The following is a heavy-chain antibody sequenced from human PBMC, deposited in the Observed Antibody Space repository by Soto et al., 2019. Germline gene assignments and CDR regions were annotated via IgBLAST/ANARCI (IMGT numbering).Heavy chain of an antibody. CDR2: ISAYNGNT. J-gene: IGHJ3*02. Sequence: QVQLVQSGAEVKKPGASVKVSCKASGYTFTSYGISWVRQAPGQGLEWMGWISAYNGNTNYAQKLQGRVTMTTDTSTSTAYMGLRSLRSDDTAVYYCARVPMVRGVILQSGDAFDIWGQGTMVTVSS. D-gene: IGHD3-10*01. CDR1: GYTFTSYG. CDR3: ARVPMVRGVILQSGDAFDI. V-gene: IGHV1-18*01.